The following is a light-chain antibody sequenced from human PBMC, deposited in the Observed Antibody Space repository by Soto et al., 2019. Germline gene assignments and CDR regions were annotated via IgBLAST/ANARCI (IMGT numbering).Light chain of an antibody. CDR1: QSVSSSY. V-gene: IGKV3-20*01. CDR3: QQYGSSSWT. CDR2: GAS. Sequence: DIVLTQSPGTLSLSPGERATLSCRASQSVSSSYLAWYQQQPGQAPRLLIYGASSRATGIPDRFSGSGSGTDFTLTISRLEPEDFAVYYCQQYGSSSWTFGQGTKVEIK. J-gene: IGKJ1*01.